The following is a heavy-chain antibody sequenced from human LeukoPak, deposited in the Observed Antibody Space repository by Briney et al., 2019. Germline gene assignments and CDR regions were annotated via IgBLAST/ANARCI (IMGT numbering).Heavy chain of an antibody. CDR2: IYSGGTT. CDR3: ASGGYRYGSQYYFDY. CDR1: GFTVSRNY. J-gene: IGHJ4*02. D-gene: IGHD3-16*02. Sequence: GGSLRLSCAASGFTVSRNYMSWVRQAPGRGLEWVSVIYSGGTTYYADSVKGRFTISRDISKNTLYLQMNSLTAEDTAVYFCASGGYRYGSQYYFDYWGQGTLVTVFS. V-gene: IGHV3-53*01.